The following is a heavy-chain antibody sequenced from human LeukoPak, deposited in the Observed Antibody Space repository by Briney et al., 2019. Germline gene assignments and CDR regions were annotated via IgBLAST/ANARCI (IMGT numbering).Heavy chain of an antibody. D-gene: IGHD4/OR15-4a*01. J-gene: IGHJ4*02. CDR2: VSGGGVNT. CDR3: AKGHTDYGTGFDL. Sequence: GGSLRLSCAASGFTFSTYGMSWVRQAPGKGLEWVSIVSGGGVNTYYVDSVKGRFTISRDNSRNTLYRQMNSLRVEDTAVYYCAKGHTDYGTGFDLWGQGTLVIVSS. CDR1: GFTFSTYG. V-gene: IGHV3-23*01.